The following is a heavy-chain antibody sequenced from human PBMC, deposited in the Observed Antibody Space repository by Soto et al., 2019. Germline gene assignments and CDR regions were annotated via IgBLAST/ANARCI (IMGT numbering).Heavy chain of an antibody. CDR3: ARGDRGAFDL. D-gene: IGHD2-21*02. Sequence: EVQLVESEGGLVQPGGSLRLSCAASGFTFSYHWMHWVRQAPGQGLGWVSRIHSDGSSTINADSVKGRFTISRDHAENTRSLQKNSLRVEDTAVYYCARGDRGAFDLWGQGTMVTVSS. CDR2: IHSDGSST. CDR1: GFTFSYHW. J-gene: IGHJ3*01. V-gene: IGHV3-74*01.